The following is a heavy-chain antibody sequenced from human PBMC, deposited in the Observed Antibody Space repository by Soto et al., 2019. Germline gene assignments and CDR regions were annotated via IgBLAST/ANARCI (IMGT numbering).Heavy chain of an antibody. J-gene: IGHJ4*02. CDR3: ARGSRLYYDSSGYYYFDY. CDR1: GGSISSYY. V-gene: IGHV4-4*07. CDR2: IYTSGST. D-gene: IGHD3-22*01. Sequence: SETLSLTCTVSGGSISSYYWSWIRQPAGKGLEWIGRIYTSGSTNYNPSLKSRVTMSVDTSKNQFPLKLSSVTAADTAVYYCARGSRLYYDSSGYYYFDYWGQGTLVTVSS.